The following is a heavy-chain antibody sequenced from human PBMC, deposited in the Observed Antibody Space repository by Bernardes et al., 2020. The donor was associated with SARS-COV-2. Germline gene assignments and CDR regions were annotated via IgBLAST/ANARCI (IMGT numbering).Heavy chain of an antibody. V-gene: IGHV1-18*01. D-gene: IGHD3-22*01. J-gene: IGHJ4*02. CDR3: ARVNYFESSGYYDY. CDR1: GYTFSIHG. CDR2: ISAYNGNT. Sequence: SVKVSCKASGYTFSIHGISWVRQVPGQGLEWMGWISAYNGNTHYAQKFQGRVTMTTDTTTSTVYMELSSLSSDDTAMYYCARVNYFESSGYYDYWGQGTQVTVSS.